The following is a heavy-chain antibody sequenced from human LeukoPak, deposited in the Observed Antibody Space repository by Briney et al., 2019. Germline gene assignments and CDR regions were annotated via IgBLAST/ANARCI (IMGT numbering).Heavy chain of an antibody. CDR1: GFTLSSYA. V-gene: IGHV3-23*01. J-gene: IGHJ4*02. CDR2: ISGCGGGT. Sequence: PGGSLRLSCAASGFTLSSYAMTWVRQAPGKGLEWVSAISGCGGGTYYADSVKDRFTISRDYSNNTLYLQMNSLRADDTAVYYCAKVASADAQARLNYWGQGTLVTVSS. CDR3: AKVASADAQARLNY. D-gene: IGHD6-19*01.